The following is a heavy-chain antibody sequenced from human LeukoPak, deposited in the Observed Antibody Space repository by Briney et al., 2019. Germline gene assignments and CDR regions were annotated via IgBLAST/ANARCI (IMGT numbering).Heavy chain of an antibody. CDR3: AKDNDFWSGYGNAFDI. J-gene: IGHJ3*02. V-gene: IGHV3-30*02. Sequence: PGGSLRLSCAASGFTFSSYGMHWVRQAPGKGLEWVAFIRYDGSNKYYADSVKGRFTISRDNSKNTLYLQMNSLRAEDTAVYYCAKDNDFWSGYGNAFDIWGQGTMVTVSS. CDR1: GFTFSSYG. D-gene: IGHD3-3*01. CDR2: IRYDGSNK.